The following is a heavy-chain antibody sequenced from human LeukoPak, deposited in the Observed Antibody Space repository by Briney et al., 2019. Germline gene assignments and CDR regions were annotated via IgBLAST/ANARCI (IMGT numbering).Heavy chain of an antibody. CDR3: AGGVDILTGYSIDY. Sequence: AGGSLRLSCAASGFTVSSNYMSWVRQAPGKGLEWVSVIYSGGSTYYADSVKGRFTISRDNSKNTLYLQMNSLRAEDTAVYYCAGGVDILTGYSIDYWGQETLVTVSS. CDR1: GFTVSSNY. J-gene: IGHJ4*02. D-gene: IGHD3-9*01. V-gene: IGHV3-66*01. CDR2: IYSGGST.